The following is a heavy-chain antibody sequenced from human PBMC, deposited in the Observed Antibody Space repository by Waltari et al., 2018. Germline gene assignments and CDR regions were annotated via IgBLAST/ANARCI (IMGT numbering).Heavy chain of an antibody. Sequence: EVQLVQSGAEAKKPGATVKISCKVSGYTLTESYLHWAQQAPGKGLEWMGRVDPEDGETIYAEKFQGRVTITADTSTDTAYMELSSLRAEDTAVYYCATDTAMVNRYHWGQGTLVTVSS. V-gene: IGHV1-69-2*01. J-gene: IGHJ5*02. D-gene: IGHD5-18*01. CDR3: ATDTAMVNRYH. CDR2: VDPEDGET. CDR1: GYTLTESY.